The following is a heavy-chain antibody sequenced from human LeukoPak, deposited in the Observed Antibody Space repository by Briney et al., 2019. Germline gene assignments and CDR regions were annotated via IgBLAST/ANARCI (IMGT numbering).Heavy chain of an antibody. CDR3: ARGLGHYYYYYMDV. CDR2: IIPILGIA. J-gene: IGHJ6*03. D-gene: IGHD7-27*01. Sequence: SVKVSCKASGGTFSSYAISWVRQAPGQGLEWMGRIIPILGIANYAQKFQGRVTVTADKSTSTAYMELSSLRSEDTAVYYCARGLGHYYYYYMDVWGKGTTVTVSS. CDR1: GGTFSSYA. V-gene: IGHV1-69*04.